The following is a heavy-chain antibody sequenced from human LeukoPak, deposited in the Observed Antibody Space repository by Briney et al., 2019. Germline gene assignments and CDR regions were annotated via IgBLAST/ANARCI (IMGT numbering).Heavy chain of an antibody. CDR3: ARGGSRWNGFDP. J-gene: IGHJ5*02. V-gene: IGHV1-8*01. CDR2: MNPNGGNT. D-gene: IGHD2-15*01. CDR1: GYTFTSYD. Sequence: ASVKVSCKASGYTFTSYDINWVRQATGQGLEWMGWMNPNGGNTGYAQKFQGRVTMTRNTSISTAYMELSSLRSEDTAAYYCARGGSRWNGFDPWGQGTLVTVSS.